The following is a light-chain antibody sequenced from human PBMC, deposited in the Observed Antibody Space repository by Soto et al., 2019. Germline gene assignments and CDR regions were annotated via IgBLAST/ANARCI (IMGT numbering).Light chain of an antibody. Sequence: QSVLTQPPSASGSPGQSVTISCTGTSSDVGAYNYVSWYLQYPGKAPKLMIYEVSKRPSGVPDRFSGSKSGKTASLTVSGLQPEDEADYYCTSYAGSDIWVFGGGTKLTVL. V-gene: IGLV2-8*01. J-gene: IGLJ3*02. CDR2: EVS. CDR1: SSDVGAYNY. CDR3: TSYAGSDIWV.